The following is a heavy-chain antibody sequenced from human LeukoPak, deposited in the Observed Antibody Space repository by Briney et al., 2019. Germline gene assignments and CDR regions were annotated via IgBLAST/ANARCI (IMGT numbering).Heavy chain of an antibody. CDR1: GYTFTSYD. V-gene: IGHV1-8*01. CDR2: MNPNSGNT. D-gene: IGHD2-2*01. J-gene: IGHJ5*02. CDR3: GRGRGVDIYCSSTSCHPSNWFDP. Sequence: ASVKVSCKASGYTFTSYDINWVRQATGQGLEWMGWMNPNSGNTGYAQKFQGRVTMTRNTSISTAYMELSSLRSEDTAVYYCGRGRGVDIYCSSTSCHPSNWFDPWGQGTLVTVSS.